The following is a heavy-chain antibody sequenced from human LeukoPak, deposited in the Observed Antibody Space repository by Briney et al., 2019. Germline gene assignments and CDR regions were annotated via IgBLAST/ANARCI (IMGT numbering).Heavy chain of an antibody. CDR2: IFYSGST. CDR3: ARSSYYFGADAFDI. CDR1: GGSISTSNYY. Sequence: PSETLSLTCTVSGGSISTSNYYWGWIRQPPGKGLEWIGNIFYSGSTYYSPSLKSRVTISVDTSKNQFSLKLSSVTAADTAVYYCARSSYYFGADAFDIWGQGTMVTVSS. J-gene: IGHJ3*02. D-gene: IGHD3-10*01. V-gene: IGHV4-39*07.